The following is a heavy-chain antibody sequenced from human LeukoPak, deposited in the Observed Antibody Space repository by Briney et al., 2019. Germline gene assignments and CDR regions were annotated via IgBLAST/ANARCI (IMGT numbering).Heavy chain of an antibody. CDR1: GYSFTSYW. J-gene: IGHJ3*02. D-gene: IGHD2-15*01. V-gene: IGHV5-51*01. Sequence: GESLKISCXGSGYSFTSYWIGWVRQMPGKGLQWMGIIYPGDSDTRYSPSFQGQVTISADKSISTAYLQWSSLKASDTAMYYCARPYNILGYCSGGSCYPDAFDIWGQGTMVTVSS. CDR2: IYPGDSDT. CDR3: ARPYNILGYCSGGSCYPDAFDI.